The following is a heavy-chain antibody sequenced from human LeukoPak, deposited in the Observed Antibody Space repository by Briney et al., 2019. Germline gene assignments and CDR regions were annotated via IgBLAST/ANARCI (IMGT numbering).Heavy chain of an antibody. D-gene: IGHD5-18*01. Sequence: SETLSLTCTVSGGSISSYYWSWIRQPPGKGLEWIGYIYYRGSTNYNPSLKSRVTISVDTSKNQFSLKLSSVTAADTAVYYCARASGYSYGLFDPWGQGTLVTVSS. V-gene: IGHV4-59*01. J-gene: IGHJ5*02. CDR2: IYYRGST. CDR1: GGSISSYY. CDR3: ARASGYSYGLFDP.